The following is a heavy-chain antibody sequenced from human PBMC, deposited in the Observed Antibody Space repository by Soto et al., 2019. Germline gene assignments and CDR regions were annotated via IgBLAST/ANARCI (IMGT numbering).Heavy chain of an antibody. Sequence: PGGSLRLSCAASGFTFSSYAMNWVRQAPGKGLEWVSAIGGSGGSTYYADSVKGRFTISRDNSKNTLYLQMNSLRAEDTAVYYCAKDFLIAVARTFFDYWGQGTLVIVSS. CDR2: IGGSGGST. V-gene: IGHV3-23*01. D-gene: IGHD6-19*01. CDR3: AKDFLIAVARTFFDY. J-gene: IGHJ4*02. CDR1: GFTFSSYA.